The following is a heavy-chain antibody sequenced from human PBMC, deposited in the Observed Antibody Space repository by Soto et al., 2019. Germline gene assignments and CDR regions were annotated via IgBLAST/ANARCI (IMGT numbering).Heavy chain of an antibody. Sequence: QVQLVESGGGVVQPGRSLRLSCAASGFTFSSYGMHWVRQAPGKGLEWVAVISYDGSNKYYADSVKGRFTISRDNSKNTLYLQMNSLRAEDTAVYYCGKDRKVIAAAPYFDYWGQGTLVTVSS. CDR2: ISYDGSNK. CDR1: GFTFSSYG. V-gene: IGHV3-30*18. D-gene: IGHD6-13*01. J-gene: IGHJ4*02. CDR3: GKDRKVIAAAPYFDY.